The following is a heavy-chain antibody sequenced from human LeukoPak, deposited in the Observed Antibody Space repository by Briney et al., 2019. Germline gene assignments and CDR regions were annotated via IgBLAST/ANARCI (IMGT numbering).Heavy chain of an antibody. D-gene: IGHD3-16*01. Sequence: GGSLRLSCVASGFTFSNNAMNWVRQAPGKGLEWVSAIYGRGETTYYADPVKGRFTISRDNSKNTLYLQMNSLRAEDTAVYYCAKTAMIKIIMTTYPKGLNYWGQGTLVTVSS. CDR1: GFTFSNNA. CDR2: IYGRGETT. V-gene: IGHV3-23*01. J-gene: IGHJ4*02. CDR3: AKTAMIKIIMTTYPKGLNY.